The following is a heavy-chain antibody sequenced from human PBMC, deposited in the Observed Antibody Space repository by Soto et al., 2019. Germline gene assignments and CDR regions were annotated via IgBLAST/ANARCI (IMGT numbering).Heavy chain of an antibody. CDR3: ARVVSSSWTIDY. CDR1: GGSISSGDYY. D-gene: IGHD6-13*01. Sequence: QVQLQESGPGLVKPSQTLSLTCTVSGGSISSGDYYWSWIRQPPGKGLEWIGYIYYSGSTYYNPSLKSRVNISVDTAKNQFSLKLSSVTAADTAVYYWARVVSSSWTIDYWGQGALVTVSS. CDR2: IYYSGST. V-gene: IGHV4-30-4*01. J-gene: IGHJ4*02.